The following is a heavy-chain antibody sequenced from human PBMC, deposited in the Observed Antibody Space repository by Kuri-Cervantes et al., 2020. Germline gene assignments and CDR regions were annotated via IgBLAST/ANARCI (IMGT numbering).Heavy chain of an antibody. CDR3: ARYKRTNNYYMDV. V-gene: IGHV3-48*03. D-gene: IGHD1-1*01. Sequence: GESLKISCTASGFTFSSSEMNWVRQAPGRGLEWVSYISGSGSSIYYADSVRGRFTISRDNAKNSLYLQMNGLRAEDTAVYYCARYKRTNNYYMDVWGKGTTVTVSS. CDR1: GFTFSSSE. CDR2: ISGSGSSI. J-gene: IGHJ6*03.